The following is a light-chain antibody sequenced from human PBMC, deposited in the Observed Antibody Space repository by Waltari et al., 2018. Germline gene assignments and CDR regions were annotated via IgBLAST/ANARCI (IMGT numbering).Light chain of an antibody. CDR2: AAS. CDR3: LQDHHYPRT. CDR1: QVIEHD. Sequence: IQMTQSPSSVSASVGDGVTITCRASQVIEHDLAWYQQKAGKAPNLLIYAASILQSEVSSRFSGSGSGTDFTLTISSLQPEDSATYYCLQDHHYPRTFGQGTKVTIK. V-gene: IGKV1-6*01. J-gene: IGKJ1*01.